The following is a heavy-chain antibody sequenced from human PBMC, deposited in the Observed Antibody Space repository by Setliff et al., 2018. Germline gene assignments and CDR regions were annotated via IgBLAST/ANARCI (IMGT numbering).Heavy chain of an antibody. V-gene: IGHV4-59*11. Sequence: SETLSLTCTVSPGSISRHYWSWFRQAPGKGLEWIEYRHDNGERDYNPSLGSRVTISVDTSKNQFSLMLTSVTAADTAIYYCAGRPQNTPMGPCDYWGQGTLVTVSS. J-gene: IGHJ4*02. CDR3: AGRPQNTPMGPCDY. CDR2: RHDNGER. CDR1: PGSISRHY. D-gene: IGHD5-18*01.